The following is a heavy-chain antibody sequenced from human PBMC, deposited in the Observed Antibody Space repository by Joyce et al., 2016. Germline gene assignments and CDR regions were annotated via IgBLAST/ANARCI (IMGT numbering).Heavy chain of an antibody. CDR3: ARGGTSSDHYFFYTLDV. D-gene: IGHD1-14*01. CDR2: IIPFFGAA. CDR1: GGAFSNFT. Sequence: QVLLVQSGATVKRPGSSLRVSCKSSGGAFSNFTVNWVRQAPGQRFEWMGGIIPFFGAAKYAEHFQGRVTLTADLSTRTADMELRSLTSADTAVYYCARGGTSSDHYFFYTLDVWGPGTTVIVSS. V-gene: IGHV1-69*12. J-gene: IGHJ6*02.